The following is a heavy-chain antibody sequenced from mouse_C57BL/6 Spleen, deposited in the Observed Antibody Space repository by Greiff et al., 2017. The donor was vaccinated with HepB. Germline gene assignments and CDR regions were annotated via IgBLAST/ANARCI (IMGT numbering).Heavy chain of an antibody. Sequence: VQLQQSGPELVKPGASVKISCKASGYTFTDYYMNWVKQSHGKSLEWIGDINPNNGGTSYNQKFKGKATLTVDKSSSTACMELRSLTSEDSAVYYCARRVITYFDVWGTGTTVTVSS. V-gene: IGHV1-26*01. D-gene: IGHD2-4*01. CDR3: ARRVITYFDV. CDR1: GYTFTDYY. J-gene: IGHJ1*03. CDR2: INPNNGGT.